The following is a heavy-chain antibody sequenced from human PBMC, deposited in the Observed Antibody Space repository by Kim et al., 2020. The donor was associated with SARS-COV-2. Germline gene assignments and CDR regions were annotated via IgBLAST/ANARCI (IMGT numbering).Heavy chain of an antibody. J-gene: IGHJ4*02. D-gene: IGHD1-26*01. CDR2: IKQDGREK. CDR3: ARGSYTLEY. Sequence: GGSLRLSCAASGFTFKDYWMSWVRQAPGKGLEWVADIKQDGREKNYIDSVKGRLTISRDNPKNSLYLQMDSLRVEDTAVYHCARGSYTLEYWGQGTRGT. CDR1: GFTFKDYW. V-gene: IGHV3-7*01.